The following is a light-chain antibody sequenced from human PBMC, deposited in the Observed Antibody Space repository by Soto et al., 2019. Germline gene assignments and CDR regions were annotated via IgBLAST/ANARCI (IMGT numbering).Light chain of an antibody. Sequence: QYVLTQSPSASGSPGQSVTISCTGTSSDIGGYNSVSWYQQHPGKAPKVMIYDVTKRPSGVPDRFSGSKSGNTASLTVSALQAEDEADYYCSSYTDRKHLVFGTGTKV. J-gene: IGLJ1*01. CDR2: DVT. V-gene: IGLV2-8*01. CDR3: SSYTDRKHLV. CDR1: SSDIGGYNS.